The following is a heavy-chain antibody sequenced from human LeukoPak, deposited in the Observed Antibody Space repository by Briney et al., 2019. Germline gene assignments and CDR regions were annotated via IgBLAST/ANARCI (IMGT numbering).Heavy chain of an antibody. V-gene: IGHV1-46*01. Sequence: GASVKVSCKASGYTLTSYYIHWVRQAPRQALERMGVINPSGGSTSYAQQFQGRVTLTRDTSTSTVYMELSSLTSEDTAVYYCARDPSQVVVAATRWYFDLWGRGTLVTVSS. CDR1: GYTLTSYY. CDR2: INPSGGST. CDR3: ARDPSQVVVAATRWYFDL. J-gene: IGHJ2*01. D-gene: IGHD2-15*01.